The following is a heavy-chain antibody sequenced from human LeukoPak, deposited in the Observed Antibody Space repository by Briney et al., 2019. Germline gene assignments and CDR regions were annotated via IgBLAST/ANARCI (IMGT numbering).Heavy chain of an antibody. CDR1: GFTFSSYA. Sequence: PGGSLRLSCAASGFTFSSYAMSWVRQAPGKGLEWVSAISGSGGSTYYADSVKGRFTISRDNSKNTLYLQMNSLRAEDTAVYYCAKVFWRGESSGWYDAFDIWGQGTMVTVSS. V-gene: IGHV3-23*01. D-gene: IGHD6-19*01. J-gene: IGHJ3*02. CDR3: AKVFWRGESSGWYDAFDI. CDR2: ISGSGGST.